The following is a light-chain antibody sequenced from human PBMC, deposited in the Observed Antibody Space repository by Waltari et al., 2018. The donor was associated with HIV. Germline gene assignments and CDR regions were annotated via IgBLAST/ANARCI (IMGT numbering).Light chain of an antibody. CDR1: QTVSTN. Sequence: VMTQSPATLSVSPGDRATLSCRASQTVSTNLAWYQQKPGQAPRLLIYDAATRATGIPARFSGSGSGTEFTLTITSLQSEDFAVYYCQQRSDWPLTFG. J-gene: IGKJ4*01. V-gene: IGKV3-15*01. CDR2: DAA. CDR3: QQRSDWPLT.